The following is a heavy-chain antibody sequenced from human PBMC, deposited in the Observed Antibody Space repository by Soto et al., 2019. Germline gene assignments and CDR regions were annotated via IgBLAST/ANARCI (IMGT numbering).Heavy chain of an antibody. CDR3: ARDLIYSFDY. CDR1: GFTFSSFS. J-gene: IGHJ4*02. V-gene: IGHV3-48*01. D-gene: IGHD5-18*01. Sequence: PGGSLRLSCAASGFTFSSFSLNWVRQAPGKGLEWVSYISSGSSTILYADSVRGRFTISRDNAKNSLYLQMDSLRSEDTAVYYCARDLIYSFDYWGQGTLVTVSS. CDR2: ISSGSSTI.